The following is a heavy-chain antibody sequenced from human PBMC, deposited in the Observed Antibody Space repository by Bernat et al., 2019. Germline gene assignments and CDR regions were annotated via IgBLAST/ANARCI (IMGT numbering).Heavy chain of an antibody. D-gene: IGHD3-16*02. J-gene: IGHJ4*02. CDR3: ARAHYDYIWGSYHQFEY. V-gene: IGHV3-11*05. CDR2: ISSSSSYT. CDR1: GFTLSDYY. Sequence: QVQLVESGGGLVKPGGSLRLSCAASGFTLSDYYMSWIRQAPGKGLEWVSYISSSSSYTNYADSVKGRFTISRDNAKNSLYLQMNSLRAEDTAVYYCARAHYDYIWGSYHQFEYWGQGTLVTVSS.